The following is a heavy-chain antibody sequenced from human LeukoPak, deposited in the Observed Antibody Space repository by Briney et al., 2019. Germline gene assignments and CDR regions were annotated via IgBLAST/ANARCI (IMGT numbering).Heavy chain of an antibody. J-gene: IGHJ4*02. D-gene: IGHD6-19*01. CDR3: ARAVAGTDEIDS. V-gene: IGHV3-13*01. CDR2: IGSGGDT. Sequence: GGSLRLSCAGSGFSFSSYDMLWVRQATGKGLEWVSAIGSGGDTYYAGSVKGRFTISRESAKNSFYLQMNSLSAGDMAVYFCARAVAGTDEIDSWGQGTLVTVSS. CDR1: GFSFSSYD.